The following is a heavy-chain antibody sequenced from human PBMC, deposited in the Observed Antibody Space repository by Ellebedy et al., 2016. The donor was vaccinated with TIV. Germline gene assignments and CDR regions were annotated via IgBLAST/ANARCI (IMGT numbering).Heavy chain of an antibody. CDR3: ASVAGAYSSGWYYFDY. Sequence: GESLKISXAASGFIFGNYAMNWVRQAPGKGLEWVSTIGGLDDGTHYADYVEGRFTISRDNSKNTLYLQLNSLRAEDTAVYYCASVAGAYSSGWYYFDYWGQGTLVTVSS. CDR1: GFIFGNYA. V-gene: IGHV3-23*01. CDR2: IGGLDDGT. J-gene: IGHJ4*02. D-gene: IGHD6-19*01.